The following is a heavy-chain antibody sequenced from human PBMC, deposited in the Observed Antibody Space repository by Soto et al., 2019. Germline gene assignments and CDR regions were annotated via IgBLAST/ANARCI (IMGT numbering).Heavy chain of an antibody. CDR3: ARGGDTMIVEDWFDP. D-gene: IGHD3-22*01. CDR1: GGSFSGYY. V-gene: IGHV4-34*01. Sequence: SETLSLTCAVYGGSFSGYYWSWIRQPPGKGLEWIGEINHSGSTNYNPSLKSRVTISVDTSKNQFSLKLSSVTAADTAVYYCARGGDTMIVEDWFDPWGQGTLVTVSS. CDR2: INHSGST. J-gene: IGHJ5*02.